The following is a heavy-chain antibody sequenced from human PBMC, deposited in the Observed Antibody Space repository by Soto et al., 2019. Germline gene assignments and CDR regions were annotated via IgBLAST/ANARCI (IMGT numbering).Heavy chain of an antibody. CDR2: IWYDGSNK. CDR1: GFTFSSYG. D-gene: IGHD2-2*01. J-gene: IGHJ4*02. Sequence: PGGSLRLSCAASGFTFSSYGMHWVRQAPGKGLEWVAVIWYDGSNKYYADSVKGRFTISRDNSKNTLYLQMNSLRAEDTAVYYCASGGDIVVVPADMGPDYWGQGTLVTVSS. V-gene: IGHV3-33*01. CDR3: ASGGDIVVVPADMGPDY.